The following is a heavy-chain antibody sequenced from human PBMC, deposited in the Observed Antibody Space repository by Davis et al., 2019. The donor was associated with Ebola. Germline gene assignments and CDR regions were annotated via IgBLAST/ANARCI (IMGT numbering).Heavy chain of an antibody. J-gene: IGHJ2*01. CDR1: GDSISSRNW. CDR3: ARDYYDSSGYLWYFDL. D-gene: IGHD3-22*01. CDR2: IYHGGNT. Sequence: SETLSLTCSISGDSISSRNWWSWVRQPPGKGLEWIGEIYHGGNTNYNPSLKSRVTISVDKSKNQFSLKLSSVTAADTAVYYCARDYYDSSGYLWYFDLWGRGTLVTVSS. V-gene: IGHV4-4*02.